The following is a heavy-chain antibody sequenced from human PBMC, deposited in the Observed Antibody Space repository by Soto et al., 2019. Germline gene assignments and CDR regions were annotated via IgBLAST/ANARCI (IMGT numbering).Heavy chain of an antibody. CDR3: ARRIPFGYGMDV. CDR2: ITSNGVHT. CDR1: GFTFSSYA. Sequence: VQLVESGGGLVQPGGSLRLSCAASGFTFSSYAMHWVRQAPGKGLEYVSVITSNGVHTAYASSVKGRFTFSRDNSKNTLYLQMGSLRAEDMAVYYCARRIPFGYGMDVWGQGTTVTVS. J-gene: IGHJ6*02. V-gene: IGHV3-64*01. D-gene: IGHD2-21*01.